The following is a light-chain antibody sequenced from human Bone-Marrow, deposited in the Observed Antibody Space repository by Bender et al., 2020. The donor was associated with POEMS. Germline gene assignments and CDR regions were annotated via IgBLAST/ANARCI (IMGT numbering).Light chain of an antibody. Sequence: QSALTQPPSASGSPGQSVTISCTGTSSDVGGFDYVSWYQQHPGKAPKLMIYDLNKRPSGVPDRFSGSKSGNAASLTVSGLQADDEAEYYCSSYSGSNSVLFGGGTKLTVL. CDR3: SSYSGSNSVL. CDR2: DLN. J-gene: IGLJ2*01. V-gene: IGLV2-8*01. CDR1: SSDVGGFDY.